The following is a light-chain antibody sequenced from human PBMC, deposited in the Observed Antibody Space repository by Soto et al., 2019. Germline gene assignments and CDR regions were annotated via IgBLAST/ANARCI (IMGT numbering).Light chain of an antibody. J-gene: IGLJ2*01. V-gene: IGLV1-51*01. Sequence: QSVLTQSPSVSAAPGQQVTISCSGSSANIVNNYVSWYQQLPGTAPKLLIYDNNKRPSGFPDRFSGSKSGTSGTLDITGLQTGDEADYYCATWDGSLPGEVFGGGTKLTVL. CDR1: SANIVNNY. CDR2: DNN. CDR3: ATWDGSLPGEV.